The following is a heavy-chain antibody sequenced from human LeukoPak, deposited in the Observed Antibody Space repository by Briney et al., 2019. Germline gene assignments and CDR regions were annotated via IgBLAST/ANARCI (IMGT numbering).Heavy chain of an antibody. CDR2: IYYSGST. J-gene: IGHJ5*02. V-gene: IGHV4-59*01. D-gene: IGHD4-23*01. CDR3: ARAHYGGNSEDNWFDP. Sequence: SETLSLTCTVSGGSISSYYWSWIRQPPGKGPEWIGYIYYSGSTNYNPSLKSRVTISVDTSKNQFSLKLSSVTAADTAVYYCARAHYGGNSEDNWFDPWGQGTLVTVSS. CDR1: GGSISSYY.